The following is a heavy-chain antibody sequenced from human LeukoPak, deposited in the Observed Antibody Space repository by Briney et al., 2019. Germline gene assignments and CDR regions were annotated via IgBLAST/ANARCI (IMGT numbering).Heavy chain of an antibody. Sequence: PGGSLRLSCAASGVTFSSSWMSWVRQAPGKGVEWVASIKQDGSEKYYVDFVKGRFSISRDNAKNSLYLQMNSLSAEDTAVYYCARELVLDYWGQGTLVTVSS. D-gene: IGHD6-13*01. V-gene: IGHV3-7*04. CDR3: ARELVLDY. CDR1: GVTFSSSW. CDR2: IKQDGSEK. J-gene: IGHJ4*02.